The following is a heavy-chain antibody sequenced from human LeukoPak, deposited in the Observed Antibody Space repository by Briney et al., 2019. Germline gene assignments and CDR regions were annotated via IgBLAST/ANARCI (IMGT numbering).Heavy chain of an antibody. J-gene: IGHJ1*01. CDR1: GGSISSGGYY. CDR2: IYHSGST. Sequence: SQTLSLTCTVSGGSISSGGYYWSWIRQPPGKGLEWIGYIYHSGSTYYNPSLKSRVTISVDTSKNQFSLKLSSVTAADTAVYYCARARNTAVAGSFQHWGQGTLVTVSS. V-gene: IGHV4-30-2*01. CDR3: ARARNTAVAGSFQH. D-gene: IGHD6-19*01.